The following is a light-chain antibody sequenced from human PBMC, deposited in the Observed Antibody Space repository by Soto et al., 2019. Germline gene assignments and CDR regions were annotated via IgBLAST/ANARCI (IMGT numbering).Light chain of an antibody. V-gene: IGKV3-20*01. J-gene: IGKJ2*01. CDR2: GAS. CDR1: QSVRSSY. Sequence: EIVLTQSPGTLSLSPGERATLSCRARQSVRSSYLAWYQQKPGQAPRLLIYGASTRATGIPDRFSGRGSGTDCTLTISRLEPEDFAVYYCQQYGTSPNTFGQGTKLEI. CDR3: QQYGTSPNT.